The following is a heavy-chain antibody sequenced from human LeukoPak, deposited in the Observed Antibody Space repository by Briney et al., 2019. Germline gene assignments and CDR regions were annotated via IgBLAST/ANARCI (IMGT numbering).Heavy chain of an antibody. V-gene: IGHV4-30-4*01. CDR2: IYYSGST. D-gene: IGHD3-16*01. Sequence: SETLSLTCTVSGGSISRGDYYWSWVRQPPGKGLEWIGYIYYSGSTSYHYNPSLKSRVTISVDTSKNQLSLKLSSVTAADTAIYYCARDKAGGKGWFDPWGQGTLVTVSS. CDR1: GGSISRGDYY. J-gene: IGHJ5*02. CDR3: ARDKAGGKGWFDP.